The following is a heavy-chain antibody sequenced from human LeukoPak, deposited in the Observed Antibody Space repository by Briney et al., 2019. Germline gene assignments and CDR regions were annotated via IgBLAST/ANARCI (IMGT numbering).Heavy chain of an antibody. J-gene: IGHJ6*02. CDR3: AKGLDDFWSGYYYYYYYGMDV. D-gene: IGHD3-3*01. CDR2: ISYDGSNK. V-gene: IGHV3-30*18. CDR1: GFTFSSYG. Sequence: PGTSLRLSCAASGFTFSSYGMHWVRQAPGKGLEWVAVISYDGSNKYYADSVKGRFTISRDNSKNTLYLQMNSLRAEDTAVYYCAKGLDDFWSGYYYYYYYGMDVWGQGTTVTVSS.